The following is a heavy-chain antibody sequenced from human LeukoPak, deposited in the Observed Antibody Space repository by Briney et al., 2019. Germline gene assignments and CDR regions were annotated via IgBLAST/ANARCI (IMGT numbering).Heavy chain of an antibody. CDR3: AKAQSYDFWSGYLRWFDP. D-gene: IGHD3-3*01. CDR1: GFTFNNYA. Sequence: GGSLRLSCAASGFTFNNYAMSWVRQAPGKGLEWVSAISGSGGSTYYADSVKGRFTISRDNSKNTLYLQMNSLRAEDTAVYYCAKAQSYDFWSGYLRWFDPWGQGTLVTVSS. J-gene: IGHJ5*02. V-gene: IGHV3-23*01. CDR2: ISGSGGST.